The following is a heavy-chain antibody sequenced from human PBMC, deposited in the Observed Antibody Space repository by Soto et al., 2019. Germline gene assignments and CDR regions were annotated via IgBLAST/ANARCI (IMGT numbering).Heavy chain of an antibody. J-gene: IGHJ4*02. CDR2: IIPIFGTA. CDR3: ASSSGNNYGVGTNYYFDY. D-gene: IGHD1-26*01. CDR1: GGTFSTYS. V-gene: IGHV1-69*06. Sequence: QVQLVQSGAEVKKPGSSVKVSCKTSGGTFSTYSIVWVRQAPGEGLEWMGGIIPIFGTANYAQKFQDRVTITADKSSNTAFMELSSLKSEETAMYYCASSSGNNYGVGTNYYFDYWGQGTLVTVSS.